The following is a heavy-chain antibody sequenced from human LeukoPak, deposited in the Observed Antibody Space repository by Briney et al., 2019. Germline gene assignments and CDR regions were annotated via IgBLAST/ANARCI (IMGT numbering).Heavy chain of an antibody. CDR3: AREYCSGGSCATGYYYMDV. J-gene: IGHJ6*03. CDR2: MNPNSGNT. D-gene: IGHD2-15*01. CDR1: GYTFTSYD. Sequence: ASVKVSCKASGYTFTSYDINWVRQATGQGLEWMGWMNPNSGNTGYAQKFQGRVTITRNTSISTAHMELSSLRSEDTAVYYCAREYCSGGSCATGYYYMDVWGKGTTVTVSS. V-gene: IGHV1-8*03.